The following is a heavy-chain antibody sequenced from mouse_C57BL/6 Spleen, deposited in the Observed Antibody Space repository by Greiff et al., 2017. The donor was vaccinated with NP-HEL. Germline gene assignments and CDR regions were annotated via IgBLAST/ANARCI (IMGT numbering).Heavy chain of an antibody. D-gene: IGHD4-1*01. J-gene: IGHJ3*01. CDR1: GFSLTSYG. CDR3: ASTTGTYAWFAY. V-gene: IGHV2-2*01. CDR2: IWSGGST. Sequence: QVHVKQSGPGLVQPSQSLSITCTVSGFSLTSYGVHWVRQSPGKGLEWLGVIWSGGSTDYNAAFISRLSISKDNSKSQVFFKMNSLQADDTAIYYCASTTGTYAWFAYWGQGTLVTVAA.